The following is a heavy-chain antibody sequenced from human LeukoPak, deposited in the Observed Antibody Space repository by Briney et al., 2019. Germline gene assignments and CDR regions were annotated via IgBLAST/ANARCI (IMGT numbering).Heavy chain of an antibody. CDR1: GFTFSSYS. Sequence: PGGSLRPSCAASGFTFSSYSMNWVRQAPGKGLEWVSSISSSSSYIYYADSVKGRFTISRDNAKNSLYLQMNSLRAEDTAVYYCARDLYSGSYYDKNLGDYWGQGTLVTVSS. D-gene: IGHD1-26*01. CDR2: ISSSSSYI. CDR3: ARDLYSGSYYDKNLGDY. J-gene: IGHJ4*02. V-gene: IGHV3-21*01.